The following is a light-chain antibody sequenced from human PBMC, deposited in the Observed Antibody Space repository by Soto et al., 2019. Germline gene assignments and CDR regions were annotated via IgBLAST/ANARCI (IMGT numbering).Light chain of an antibody. J-gene: IGLJ3*02. V-gene: IGLV1-47*02. CDR3: AAWDDSLSGWV. CDR1: NSNVGSNY. Sequence: QSALTQPPSASGTLGQRVTISCSGRNSNVGSNYVFWYQQLPGTAPKLLIYTNDHRPSGVPARFSGSKSGTSASLAISGLRSEDEADYYCAAWDDSLSGWVFGGGTKLTVL. CDR2: TND.